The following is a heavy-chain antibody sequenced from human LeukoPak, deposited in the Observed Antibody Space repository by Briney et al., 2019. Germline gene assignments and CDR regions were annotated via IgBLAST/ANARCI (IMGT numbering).Heavy chain of an antibody. Sequence: ASVKVSCEASGYTFTSYYMHWVRQAPGQGLEGMGIINPSGGSTSYAQKFQGRVTMTRDSSTTTVYMELSSLRSEDTAVYYCDSGISVLENWFDPWGQGTLVTVSS. V-gene: IGHV1-46*03. D-gene: IGHD2/OR15-2a*01. J-gene: IGHJ5*02. CDR2: INPSGGST. CDR1: GYTFTSYY. CDR3: DSGISVLENWFDP.